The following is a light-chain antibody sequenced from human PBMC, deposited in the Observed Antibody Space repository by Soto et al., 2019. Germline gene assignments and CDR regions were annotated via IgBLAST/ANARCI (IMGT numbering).Light chain of an antibody. V-gene: IGKV3-20*01. Sequence: EIVLTQSPGTLSLSPGERATLSCRASQSVSSSQLGWYQQKRGQAPRLLVYAASTRATGIPDRFSGSGSETDFTPTISRLEPEDFAVYYCQQYGSSPLVTFGQGTRLEIK. CDR3: QQYGSSPLVT. CDR1: QSVSSSQ. J-gene: IGKJ5*01. CDR2: AAS.